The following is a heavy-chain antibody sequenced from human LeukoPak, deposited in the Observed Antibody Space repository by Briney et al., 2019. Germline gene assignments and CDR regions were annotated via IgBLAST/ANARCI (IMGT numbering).Heavy chain of an antibody. D-gene: IGHD3-22*01. J-gene: IGHJ4*02. CDR3: ARESSYYYDSSGYYVFDY. V-gene: IGHV4-59*01. CDR2: IYYSGST. CDR1: GGSISSYY. Sequence: SETLSLTCTVSGGSISSYYWSWIRQPPGKGLEWIGYIYYSGSTNYNPSLKSRVTISVDTSKNQFSLKLSSVTAADTAVYYCARESSYYYDSSGYYVFDYWGRGTLVTVSS.